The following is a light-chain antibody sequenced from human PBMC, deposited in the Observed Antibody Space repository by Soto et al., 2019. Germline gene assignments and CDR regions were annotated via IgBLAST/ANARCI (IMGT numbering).Light chain of an antibody. J-gene: IGLJ3*02. CDR2: SNN. V-gene: IGLV1-44*01. Sequence: QSVLTQPHSASGTPAQRVPTSCSGSSSNIRSNTVNWYQQLPGTAPKLLIYSNNQRPSGVPDRVSDSKSGTSASLAISGLQYEDEADYYCAAWEDSLNGWVFGGGTKLTVL. CDR3: AAWEDSLNGWV. CDR1: SSNIRSNT.